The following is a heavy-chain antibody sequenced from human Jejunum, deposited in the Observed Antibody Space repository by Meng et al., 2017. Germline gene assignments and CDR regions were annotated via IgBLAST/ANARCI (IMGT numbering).Heavy chain of an antibody. Sequence: QVHLQEPGPGLVKPSGTLSLTCAVSGGSISDSNWWSWVRQPPGKGLEWIGEIYHTGSTNYNPSLKSRVTMSLDKSKNQFFLDLTSVTAADTAVYYCARDLLGPAIAASGYFDPWGQGTLVTVSS. CDR2: IYHTGST. CDR1: GGSISDSNW. CDR3: ARDLLGPAIAASGYFDP. D-gene: IGHD5-12*01. J-gene: IGHJ5*02. V-gene: IGHV4-4*02.